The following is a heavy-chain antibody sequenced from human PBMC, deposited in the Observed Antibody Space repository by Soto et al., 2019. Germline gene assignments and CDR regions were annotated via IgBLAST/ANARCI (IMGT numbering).Heavy chain of an antibody. Sequence: EVPLVESGGGLVPPGGSLRLSCADSGFTFSSYWMSWVRQARVKGLEGVGNIKQDGSEKNYVDSVKGRFTISRDNAKNPLYLQMNSLRAEDTAVYYCARIASTGRGWDVWGQWTTVVVS. D-gene: IGHD6-13*01. CDR3: ARIASTGRGWDV. J-gene: IGHJ6*02. V-gene: IGHV3-7*01. CDR1: GFTFSSYW. CDR2: IKQDGSEK.